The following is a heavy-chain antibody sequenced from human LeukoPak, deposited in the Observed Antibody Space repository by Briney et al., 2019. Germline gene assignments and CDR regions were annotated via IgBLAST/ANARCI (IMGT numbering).Heavy chain of an antibody. CDR3: ARDSGSYQNDAFDI. D-gene: IGHD1-26*01. CDR2: IKRDGSEK. Sequence: GGSLRLSCAASGFTFSSYWMSWVRQAPGKGLEWVANIKRDGSEKYYVDSVKGRFTISRDNAKNSLYLQMNSLRAEDTAVYYCARDSGSYQNDAFDIWGQGTMVTVSS. V-gene: IGHV3-7*01. J-gene: IGHJ3*02. CDR1: GFTFSSYW.